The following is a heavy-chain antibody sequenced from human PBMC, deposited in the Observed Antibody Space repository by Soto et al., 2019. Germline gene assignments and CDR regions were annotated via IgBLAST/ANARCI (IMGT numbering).Heavy chain of an antibody. V-gene: IGHV1-18*01. J-gene: IGHJ6*02. CDR1: GYTFTSYG. CDR2: ISAYNGNT. CDR3: ARDREWLVSLRGYGMDV. D-gene: IGHD6-19*01. Sequence: QVQLVQSGAEVKKPGASVKVSCKASGYTFTSYGISWVRQAPGQGLEWMGWISAYNGNTNYAQKLQGRVTMTTDTSTSTAYMELRILRSDDTAVYYCARDREWLVSLRGYGMDVWGQGTTVTVSS.